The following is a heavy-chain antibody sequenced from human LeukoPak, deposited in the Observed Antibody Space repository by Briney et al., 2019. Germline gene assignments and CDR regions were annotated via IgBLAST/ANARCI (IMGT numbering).Heavy chain of an antibody. CDR3: ARSTMGSNSVYDY. V-gene: IGHV4-4*02. Sequence: PSGTLSLTCDVSGGSISSTNWWSWVRQSPGKGLEWIGEIYHSGITNYNPSLKSRVTISVDKSKNQFSLKLSSVTAADTAVYYCARSTMGSNSVYDYWGQGTLVTVSS. D-gene: IGHD4/OR15-4a*01. CDR2: IYHSGIT. J-gene: IGHJ4*02. CDR1: GGSISSTNW.